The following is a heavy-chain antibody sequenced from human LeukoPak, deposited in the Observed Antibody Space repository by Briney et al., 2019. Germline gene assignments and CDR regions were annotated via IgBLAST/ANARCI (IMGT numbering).Heavy chain of an antibody. CDR3: ARDRTTVTTHDAFDI. Sequence: SETLSLTCTVSGGSISSYYWSWIRQPPGKGLEWIGYIYYSGSTNYNPSLKSRVTISVDTSKNQFSLKLSSVTAADTAVYYCARDRTTVTTHDAFDIWGQGTMVTVSS. J-gene: IGHJ3*02. CDR2: IYYSGST. V-gene: IGHV4-59*01. CDR1: GGSISSYY. D-gene: IGHD4-11*01.